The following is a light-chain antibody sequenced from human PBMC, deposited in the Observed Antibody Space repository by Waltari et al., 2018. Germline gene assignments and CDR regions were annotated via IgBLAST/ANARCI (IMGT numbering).Light chain of an antibody. CDR1: DIGSKS. Sequence: SYVLTQPPSVSVAPGQPARITCGGTDIGSKSEPWYQQKPGQARGLVVYDDRDRPSGIPERFSGSNSGNTATLTISRVEAGDEADYYCQVWDSSSDHWVFGGGTKLTVL. CDR3: QVWDSSSDHWV. J-gene: IGLJ3*02. V-gene: IGLV3-21*02. CDR2: DDR.